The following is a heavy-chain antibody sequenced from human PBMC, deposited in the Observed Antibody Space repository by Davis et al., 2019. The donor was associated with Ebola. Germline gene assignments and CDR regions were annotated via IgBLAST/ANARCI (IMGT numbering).Heavy chain of an antibody. D-gene: IGHD2-21*01. CDR3: ARSDQ. J-gene: IGHJ4*02. V-gene: IGHV3-23*01. CDR1: GFTFSSYA. CDR2: ISGSGGST. Sequence: GESLKISCAASGFTFSSYAMSWVRQAPGKGLEWVSAISGSGGSTNYADSVKGRFTISRDNAKNSLYLQMNSLRAEDTAVYYCARSDQWGQGTLVTVSS.